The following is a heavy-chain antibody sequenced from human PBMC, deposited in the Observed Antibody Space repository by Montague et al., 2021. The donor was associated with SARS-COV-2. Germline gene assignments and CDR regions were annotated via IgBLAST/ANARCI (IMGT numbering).Heavy chain of an antibody. V-gene: IGHV3-66*01. CDR2: IYSGGTT. J-gene: IGHJ6*02. Sequence: SLRLSCAATGFAVNSNYMTWVRQAPGKGLEWVSVIYSGGTTHYAXSVXDRFTISRDSSKNTVHLQMNSLRVDDTAVYYCARRLEERLPYYYYGLDVWGQGTTVTVSS. D-gene: IGHD1/OR15-1a*01. CDR1: GFAVNSNY. CDR3: ARRLEERLPYYYYGLDV.